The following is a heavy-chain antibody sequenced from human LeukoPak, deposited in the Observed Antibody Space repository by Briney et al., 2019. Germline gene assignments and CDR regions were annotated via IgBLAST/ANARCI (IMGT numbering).Heavy chain of an antibody. V-gene: IGHV3-7*01. CDR1: GFTFSSYW. CDR2: IKQDGSEK. D-gene: IGHD6-19*01. J-gene: IGHJ6*03. CDR3: ARDEMRSGWIYYYYYMDV. Sequence: PGGSLRLSCTASGFTFSSYWISWVRQAPGKGLEWVANIKQDGSEKYYVDSVKGRFTISRDNAKNSLYLQMNSLRAEDTAVYYCARDEMRSGWIYYYYYMDVWGKGTTVTVSS.